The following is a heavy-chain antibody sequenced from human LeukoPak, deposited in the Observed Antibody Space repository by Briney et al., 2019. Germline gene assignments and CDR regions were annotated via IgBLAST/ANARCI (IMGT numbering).Heavy chain of an antibody. D-gene: IGHD2-2*01. CDR2: INPNSGDT. CDR3: ARGIVVVPAASYYYYGMDV. J-gene: IGHJ6*02. Sequence: ASVKVSCKASGYTFTGYYMHWVRQAPGQGLEWMGWINPNSGDTNYAQKFQGRVTMTRDTSISTAYMELSRLRSDDTAVYYCARGIVVVPAASYYYYGMDVWGQGTTVTVSS. V-gene: IGHV1-2*02. CDR1: GYTFTGYY.